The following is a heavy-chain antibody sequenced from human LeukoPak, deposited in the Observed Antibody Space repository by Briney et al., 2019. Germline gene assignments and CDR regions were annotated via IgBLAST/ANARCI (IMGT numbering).Heavy chain of an antibody. D-gene: IGHD3-9*01. J-gene: IGHJ4*02. Sequence: ASVKVSCKASGYTFTGYYMHWVRQAPGQGLEWMGWINPNSGGTNYAQKFQGRVTMTRDTSISTAYMELSRLRSDDTAVYYCARGSAYYDILTGYSLWGQGTLVTVSS. V-gene: IGHV1-2*02. CDR2: INPNSGGT. CDR1: GYTFTGYY. CDR3: ARGSAYYDILTGYSL.